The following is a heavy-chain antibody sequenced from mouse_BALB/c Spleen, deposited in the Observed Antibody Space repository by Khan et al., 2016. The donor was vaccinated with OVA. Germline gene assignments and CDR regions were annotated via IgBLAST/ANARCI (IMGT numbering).Heavy chain of an antibody. Sequence: EVELVESGGGLVQPGGSRKLSCAASGFTFSNFGMHWVRQAPEKGLEWVAYISSGSNTIYYADSVKGRFTISRDNPENTLFLQMTSLRSEDTAIYYCTRRHNTDAWFAYWGQGTLVTVSA. V-gene: IGHV5-17*02. CDR2: ISSGSNTI. J-gene: IGHJ3*01. CDR1: GFTFSNFG. D-gene: IGHD3-2*01. CDR3: TRRHNTDAWFAY.